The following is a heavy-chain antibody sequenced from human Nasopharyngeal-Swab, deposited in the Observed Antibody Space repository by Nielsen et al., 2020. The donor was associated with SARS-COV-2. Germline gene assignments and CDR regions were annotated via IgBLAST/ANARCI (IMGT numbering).Heavy chain of an antibody. D-gene: IGHD6-19*01. J-gene: IGHJ4*02. CDR3: ARGPSSGWYVNYYFDY. V-gene: IGHV4-31*03. CDR1: GGSISSGGYY. Sequence: LRLSCTVSGGSISSGGYYWSWIRQHPGKGLEWIGYIYYSGSTYYNPSLKSRVTISVDTSKNQFSLKLSSVTAADTAVYYCARGPSSGWYVNYYFDYWGQGTLVTVSS. CDR2: IYYSGST.